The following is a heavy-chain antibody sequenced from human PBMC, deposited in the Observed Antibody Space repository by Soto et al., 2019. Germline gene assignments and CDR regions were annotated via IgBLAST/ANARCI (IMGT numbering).Heavy chain of an antibody. Sequence: KTSETLSLTCAVYGGSFSGYYWSWIRQPPGKGLEWIGEINHSGSTNYNPSLKSRVTISVDTSKNQFSLKLSSVTAADTAVYYCATYWYDSSGYQRYYYYGMDVWGQGTTVTVSS. V-gene: IGHV4-34*01. CDR1: GGSFSGYY. CDR2: INHSGST. D-gene: IGHD3-22*01. J-gene: IGHJ6*02. CDR3: ATYWYDSSGYQRYYYYGMDV.